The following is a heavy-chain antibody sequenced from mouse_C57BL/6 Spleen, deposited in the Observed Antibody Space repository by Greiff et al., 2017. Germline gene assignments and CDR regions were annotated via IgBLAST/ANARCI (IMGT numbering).Heavy chain of an antibody. CDR3: ARVYDYDRHFDY. CDR1: GYSITRCYY. Sequence: VQLQQSGPGLVKPSQSLSLTCSVTGYSITRCYYWNLIRQSPGNKLELVGYISYNGSNNYNPSLKNQITITRDTSKNQFYLKLNSVTTEDTATYYCARVYDYDRHFDYWGQGTTLTVSS. V-gene: IGHV3-6*01. J-gene: IGHJ2*01. CDR2: ISYNGSN. D-gene: IGHD2-4*01.